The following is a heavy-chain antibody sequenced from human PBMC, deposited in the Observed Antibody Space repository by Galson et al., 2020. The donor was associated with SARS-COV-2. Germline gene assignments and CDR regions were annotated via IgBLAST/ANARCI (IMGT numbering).Heavy chain of an antibody. V-gene: IGHV1-46*01. CDR1: RYTFTSYY. Sequence: ASVKVSCKASRYTFTSYYLHWVRQAPGQGLEWVGLINPRDDITAYAQKFQGRVTMTRDTPTSTVYMELSSLRPEDTAVYYCAGEWGDTGSSVFDYWGRGTLVTVSS. D-gene: IGHD5-18*01. CDR3: AGEWGDTGSSVFDY. CDR2: INPRDDIT. J-gene: IGHJ4*02.